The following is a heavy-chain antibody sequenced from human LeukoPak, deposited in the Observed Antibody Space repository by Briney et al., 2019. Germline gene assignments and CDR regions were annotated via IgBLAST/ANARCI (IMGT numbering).Heavy chain of an antibody. CDR3: AREGSAAAGYFQR. Sequence: SETLSLTCTVSGGSISSYYWSWIRQPPGKGLEWIGYIYYSGSTNYNPSLRGRAIISADTSTNQFSLRLSSVTAADTAVYYCAREGSAAAGYFQRWGQGTLVTVSS. J-gene: IGHJ1*01. CDR2: IYYSGST. D-gene: IGHD6-25*01. CDR1: GGSISSYY. V-gene: IGHV4-59*12.